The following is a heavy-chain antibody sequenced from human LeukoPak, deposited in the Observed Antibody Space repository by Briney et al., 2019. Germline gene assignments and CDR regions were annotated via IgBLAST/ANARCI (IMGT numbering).Heavy chain of an antibody. V-gene: IGHV5-51*01. CDR2: IYPGDSDT. J-gene: IGHJ4*02. Sequence: EESLQISCKTSGYRITTYWICWVRQMPGKGLEWMGIIYPGDSDTRYSPNFQGQVTISADKSIATAYLQWSSLKASDTAMYYGARPGTNSPGNFLPFDHWGQRTLVSVSS. D-gene: IGHD4-23*01. CDR3: ARPGTNSPGNFLPFDH. CDR1: GYRITTYW.